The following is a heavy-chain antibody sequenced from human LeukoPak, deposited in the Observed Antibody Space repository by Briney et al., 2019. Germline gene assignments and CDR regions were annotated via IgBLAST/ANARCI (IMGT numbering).Heavy chain of an antibody. D-gene: IGHD3-3*01. Sequence: ASVKVSCKASGGTFSSYAISWVRQAPGQGLEWMGGIIPIFGTANYAQKFQGRVTITTDESTSTAYMELSSLRSEDTAVYYCASGYYPMGGFDYWGQGTLVTVSS. J-gene: IGHJ4*02. CDR1: GGTFSSYA. CDR3: ASGYYPMGGFDY. CDR2: IIPIFGTA. V-gene: IGHV1-69*05.